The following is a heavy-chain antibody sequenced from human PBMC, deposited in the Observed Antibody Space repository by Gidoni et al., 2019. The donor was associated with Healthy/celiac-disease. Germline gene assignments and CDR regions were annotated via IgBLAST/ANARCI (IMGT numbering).Heavy chain of an antibody. V-gene: IGHV4-39*01. D-gene: IGHD2-2*01. Sequence: QLQLQESCPGLVKPSETLSLTRTVSGGSISSSSYYWGWIRQPPGKGLEWIGSIYYSGSTYYNPSLKSRVTISVDTSKNQFCLKLSSVTAADTAVYYCAASWGGEFDYWGQGTLVTVSS. J-gene: IGHJ4*02. CDR1: GGSISSSSYY. CDR2: IYYSGST. CDR3: AASWGGEFDY.